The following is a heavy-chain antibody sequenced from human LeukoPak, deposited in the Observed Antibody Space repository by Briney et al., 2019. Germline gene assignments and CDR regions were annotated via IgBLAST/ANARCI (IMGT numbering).Heavy chain of an antibody. CDR3: ASVPAAMGAFDY. J-gene: IGHJ4*02. CDR2: INHSGST. V-gene: IGHV4-34*01. Sequence: SDTLSLTCAVYGGSFSGYYWSWIRQPPGKGLEWIGEINHSGSTNYNPSLKSRVTISVDTSKNQFSLKLSSVTAADTAVYYCASVPAAMGAFDYWGQGTLVTVSS. D-gene: IGHD2-2*01. CDR1: GGSFSGYY.